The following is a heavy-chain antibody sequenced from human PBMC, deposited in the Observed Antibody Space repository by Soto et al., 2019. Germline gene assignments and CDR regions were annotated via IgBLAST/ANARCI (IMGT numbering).Heavy chain of an antibody. CDR1: GFTFSSYA. D-gene: IGHD5-12*01. CDR3: AKPRYRGYEYHYGMDV. J-gene: IGHJ6*02. CDR2: IGGSSDST. Sequence: PGGSLRLSCAASGFTFSSYAMSWVRQAPGKGLEWVSAIGGSSDSTYYADSVKGRFTTSRDNSKNTLYLQMNSLRAEDTAVFYCAKPRYRGYEYHYGMDVWGQGTTVTVSS. V-gene: IGHV3-23*01.